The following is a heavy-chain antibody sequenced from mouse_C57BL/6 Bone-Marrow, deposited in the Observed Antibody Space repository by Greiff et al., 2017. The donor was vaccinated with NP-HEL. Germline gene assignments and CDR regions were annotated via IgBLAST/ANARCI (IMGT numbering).Heavy chain of an antibody. CDR2: IDPENGDT. J-gene: IGHJ2*01. V-gene: IGHV14-4*01. Sequence: EVQLQQSGAELVRPGASVKLSCTASGFNIKDDYMHWVKQRTEQGLEWIGWIDPENGDTEYASKFQGKATITADTSSNTAYLQLSSLTSEDTAVYYCTTGEGTGDYWGQGTTLTVSS. D-gene: IGHD3-1*01. CDR1: GFNIKDDY. CDR3: TTGEGTGDY.